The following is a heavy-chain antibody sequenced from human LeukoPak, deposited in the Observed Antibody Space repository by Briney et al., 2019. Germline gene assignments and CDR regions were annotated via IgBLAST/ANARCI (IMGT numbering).Heavy chain of an antibody. CDR1: GYSFSGYY. Sequence: ASVKVSCKASGYSFSGYYIHCVRQAPGQGIEWMGWINSNSGGTNYAQKFQGRVTMTRDTSISTAYMELSRLRSDDTAVYYCATATLVGATSSPWGQGTLVTVSS. J-gene: IGHJ5*02. V-gene: IGHV1-2*02. D-gene: IGHD1-26*01. CDR2: INSNSGGT. CDR3: ATATLVGATSSP.